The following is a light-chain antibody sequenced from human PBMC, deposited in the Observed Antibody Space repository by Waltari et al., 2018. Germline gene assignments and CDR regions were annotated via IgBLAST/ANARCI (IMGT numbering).Light chain of an antibody. CDR3: QQYHDYST. Sequence: DTQVTQSPSTLSASVGDSVTITCRASQTILTWMAWYQQKPGKAPKLLIYKASRLEGGVPSRFSGTASGTEFTLTISSLQPDDSATYYCQQYHDYSTFGQGTKLEIK. CDR2: KAS. CDR1: QTILTW. V-gene: IGKV1-5*03. J-gene: IGKJ2*01.